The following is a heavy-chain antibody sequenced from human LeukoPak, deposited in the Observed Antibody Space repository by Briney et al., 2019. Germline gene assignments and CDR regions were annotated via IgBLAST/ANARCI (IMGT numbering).Heavy chain of an antibody. V-gene: IGHV1-2*02. CDR3: AVKVTTQPGTAVPWGMDV. D-gene: IGHD4-11*01. CDR1: GYTFTGYY. J-gene: IGHJ6*02. CDR2: INPNSGGT. Sequence: GASVKVSCKASGYTFTGYYMHWVRQAPGQGLEWMGWINPNSGGTNYAQKFQGRVTMTRDTSISTANMELSRLRSDDTAVYYCAVKVTTQPGTAVPWGMDVWGQGTTVTVSS.